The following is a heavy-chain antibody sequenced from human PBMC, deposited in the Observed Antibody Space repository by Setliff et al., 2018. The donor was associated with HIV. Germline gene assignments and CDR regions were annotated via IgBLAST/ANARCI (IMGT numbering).Heavy chain of an antibody. CDR2: INHSGST. CDR3: ARGLIHFDP. V-gene: IGHV4-34*01. Sequence: PSETLSLTCNVSGDSISSHYWSWIRQPPGKGLEWIGEINHSGSTKYNPSLKSRVIISVDTSKNQFSLNLSSMTAADTAVYYCARGLIHFDPWGQGTLVTVSS. CDR1: GDSISSHY. J-gene: IGHJ5*02. D-gene: IGHD2-21*01.